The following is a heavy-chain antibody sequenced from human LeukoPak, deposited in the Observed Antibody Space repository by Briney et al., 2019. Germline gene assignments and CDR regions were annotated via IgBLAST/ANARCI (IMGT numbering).Heavy chain of an antibody. Sequence: SETLSLTCAVYGGSFSGYYWSWIRQPPGKGLEWIGEINHSGSTNYNPSLKSRVTIPVDTSKNQFSLKLSSVTAADTAVYYCARDDPFTMSNWGQGTLVTVSS. V-gene: IGHV4-34*01. D-gene: IGHD3-22*01. J-gene: IGHJ4*02. CDR3: ARDDPFTMSN. CDR1: GGSFSGYY. CDR2: INHSGST.